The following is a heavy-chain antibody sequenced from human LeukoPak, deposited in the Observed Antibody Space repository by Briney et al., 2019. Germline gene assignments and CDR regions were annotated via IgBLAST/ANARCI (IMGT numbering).Heavy chain of an antibody. V-gene: IGHV1-69*06. CDR3: ARAGGPLGYCSGGSCPNWFDP. CDR1: GGTFSSYA. D-gene: IGHD2-15*01. Sequence: VASVKVSCKASGGTFSSYAISWVRQAPGQGLEWMGGIIPIFGTANYAQKFQGRVTITADKSTSTAYMELSSLRSEDTAVYYCARAGGPLGYCSGGSCPNWFDPWGQGTLVTVSS. CDR2: IIPIFGTA. J-gene: IGHJ5*02.